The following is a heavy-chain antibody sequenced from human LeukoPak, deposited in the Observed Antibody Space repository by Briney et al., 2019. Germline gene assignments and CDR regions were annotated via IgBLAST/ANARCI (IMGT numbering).Heavy chain of an antibody. D-gene: IGHD1-26*01. CDR2: INTDGSSS. J-gene: IGHJ4*02. CDR3: ARVYSYSDPMDH. CDR1: GFTFSSYW. V-gene: IGHV3-74*01. Sequence: GGSLRLSCADSGFTFSSYWMHWVRQAPGKGLMWVSRINTDGSSSNYAGSVKGRFTISRDNAKNTLYLRMNSLRAEDTAVYYCARVYSYSDPMDHWGQGTLVTVSS.